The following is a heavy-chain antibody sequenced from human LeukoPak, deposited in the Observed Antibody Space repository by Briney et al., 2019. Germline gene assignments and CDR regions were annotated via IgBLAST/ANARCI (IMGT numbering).Heavy chain of an antibody. V-gene: IGHV3-30*18. CDR3: AKDLPGYCSGGSCHTIDY. D-gene: IGHD2-15*01. Sequence: GRSLRLSCAASGFTFSSYGMHWVRQAPGKGLGWVAVISYDGSNKYYADSVKGRFTISRDNSKNTLYLQMNSLRAEDTAVYYCAKDLPGYCSGGSCHTIDYWGQGTLVTVSS. CDR2: ISYDGSNK. CDR1: GFTFSSYG. J-gene: IGHJ4*02.